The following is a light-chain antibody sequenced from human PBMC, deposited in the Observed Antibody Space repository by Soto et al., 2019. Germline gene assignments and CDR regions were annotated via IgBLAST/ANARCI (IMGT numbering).Light chain of an antibody. V-gene: IGKV3-20*01. J-gene: IGKJ1*01. CDR3: QQYDSSPRT. CDR1: QSVSSRS. CDR2: GAS. Sequence: EIVLTQSPGTLSLSPGERATLSCRASQSVSSRSLAWYQQKPGQAPRLLISGASSRDADIPDRFSGSGSGTDFTLTINRLEPEDFAVYYCQQYDSSPRTFGQGTKVEIK.